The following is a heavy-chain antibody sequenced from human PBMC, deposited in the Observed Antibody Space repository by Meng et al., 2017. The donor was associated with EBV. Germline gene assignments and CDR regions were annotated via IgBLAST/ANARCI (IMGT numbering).Heavy chain of an antibody. Sequence: QVPVVESAAEVKKPGSSVKVSCKTSGGPFRYYAISWVRQAPGQGLEWLGGFLPRLGAPNYAQKLHGRVKITADESTSTHYMDLSSLRSEDTAVYYCARAPDNWNDGPYYWGQGTLVTVSS. J-gene: IGHJ4*02. V-gene: IGHV1-69*01. D-gene: IGHD1-20*01. CDR1: GGPFRYYA. CDR3: ARAPDNWNDGPYY. CDR2: FLPRLGAP.